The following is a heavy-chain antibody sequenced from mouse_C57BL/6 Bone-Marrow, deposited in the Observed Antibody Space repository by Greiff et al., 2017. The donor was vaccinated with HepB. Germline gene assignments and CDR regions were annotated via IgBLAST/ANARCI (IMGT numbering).Heavy chain of an antibody. V-gene: IGHV5-2*01. J-gene: IGHJ4*01. CDR3: ARQAPGYYAMDY. CDR1: EYEFPSHD. Sequence: EVHLVESGGGLVQPGESLKLSCESNEYEFPSHDMSWVRKTPEKRLELVAAINSDGGSTYYPDTMERRFIISRDNTKKTLYLQMSSLRSEDTALYYGARQAPGYYAMDYWGQGTSVTVSS. CDR2: INSDGGST.